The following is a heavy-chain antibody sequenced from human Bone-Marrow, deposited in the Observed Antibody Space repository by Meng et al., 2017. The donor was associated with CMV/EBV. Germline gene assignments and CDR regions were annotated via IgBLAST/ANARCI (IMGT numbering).Heavy chain of an antibody. Sequence: QMHESVASLHKPGVSLTPSCVESGVTCSYARWGRGRQVPGGGVLWVSRNNTDGTISYYTDSVKGRFTISRDNAKNSLYLQMNHLRADDSAVYYCGRDLTGSRDYWGQGTLVTVSS. CDR2: NNTDGTIS. CDR3: GRDLTGSRDY. CDR1: GVTCSYAR. J-gene: IGHJ4*02. D-gene: IGHD1-26*01. V-gene: IGHV3-74*01.